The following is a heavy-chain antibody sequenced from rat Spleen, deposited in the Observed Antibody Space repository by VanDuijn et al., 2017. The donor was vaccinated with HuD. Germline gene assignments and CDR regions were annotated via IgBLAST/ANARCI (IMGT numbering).Heavy chain of an antibody. D-gene: IGHD1-5*01. V-gene: IGHV5-31*01. CDR1: GFTFNNYW. CDR3: TTLRWDYFDS. CDR2: ITHTDGST. Sequence: EVQLVETGGGLVQPGRSLKLSCVASGFTFNNYWMTWIRQAPGKGLEWIASITHTDGSTYYPDSVEGRFTVSRDNAKSTLYLQMDSLRSEDTATYYCTTLRWDYFDSWGQGVMVTVSS. J-gene: IGHJ2*01.